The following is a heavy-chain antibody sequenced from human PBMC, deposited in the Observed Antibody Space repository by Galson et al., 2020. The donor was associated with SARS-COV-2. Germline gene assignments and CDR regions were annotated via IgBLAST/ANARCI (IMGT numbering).Heavy chain of an antibody. V-gene: IGHV3-30*04. D-gene: IGHD3-22*01. CDR1: GFTFSSYA. Sequence: GGSRRLSCAASGFTFSSYAMHWVRQAPGKGREWVAVISYDGSNKYYADSVKGRFTISRDNSKNTLYLQMNSLRAEDTAVYYCARDKDYDSFDCWGQGTLVTVSS. J-gene: IGHJ4*02. CDR2: ISYDGSNK. CDR3: ARDKDYDSFDC.